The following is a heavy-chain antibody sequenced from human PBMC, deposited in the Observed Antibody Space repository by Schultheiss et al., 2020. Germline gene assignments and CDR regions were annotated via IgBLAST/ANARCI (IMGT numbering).Heavy chain of an antibody. J-gene: IGHJ6*02. CDR2: IWYDGSNK. CDR3: ARDLVSVAPNYYYGMDV. V-gene: IGHV3-33*08. Sequence: GGSLRLSCAASGFTFSSYAMHWVRQAPGKGLEWVAVIWYDGSNKYYADSVKGRFTISRDNSKNTLYLQMNSLRAEDTAVYYCARDLVSVAPNYYYGMDVWGQGTTVTVSS. CDR1: GFTFSSYA. D-gene: IGHD4-23*01.